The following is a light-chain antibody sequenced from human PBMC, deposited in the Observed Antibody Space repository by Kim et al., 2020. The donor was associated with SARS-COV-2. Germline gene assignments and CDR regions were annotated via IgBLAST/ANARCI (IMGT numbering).Light chain of an antibody. CDR1: NIGSKN. V-gene: IGLV3-9*01. Sequence: SVALGQTARITCGGNNIGSKNVHWYQQKPGQAPVLVIYRDSNRPSGIPERFSGSNSGNTATLTISRAQAGDEADYHCQVWDSSTAVFGGGTQLTVL. J-gene: IGLJ2*01. CDR3: QVWDSSTAV. CDR2: RDS.